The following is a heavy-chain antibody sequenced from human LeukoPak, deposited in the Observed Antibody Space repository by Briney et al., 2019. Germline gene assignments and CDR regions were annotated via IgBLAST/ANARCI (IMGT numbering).Heavy chain of an antibody. J-gene: IGHJ4*02. D-gene: IGHD1-26*01. V-gene: IGHV3-23*01. CDR3: AKMSSWRIVGTTIFDY. Sequence: GGSLRLSCAFSGFTFSSYAMSWVRQAPGKGLEWVSVISDDGDHTYYADSVKDRFTASKDISMDTLYLQMDSLRAEDTAIYYCAKMSSWRIVGTTIFDYWGQGTLVTVSS. CDR2: ISDDGDHT. CDR1: GFTFSSYA.